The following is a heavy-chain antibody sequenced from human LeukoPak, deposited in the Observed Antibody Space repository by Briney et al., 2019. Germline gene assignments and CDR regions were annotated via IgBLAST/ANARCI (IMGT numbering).Heavy chain of an antibody. V-gene: IGHV1-2*02. CDR3: ATKGSSGWPYYFDY. Sequence: GASVKVSCKASGYTFTGYYMHWVRQAPGQGLEWMGWINPNSGGTNYAQKFQGRVTMTRDTSISTAYMELSRLRSEDTAVYYCATKGSSGWPYYFDYWGQGTLVTVSS. CDR1: GYTFTGYY. CDR2: INPNSGGT. J-gene: IGHJ4*02. D-gene: IGHD6-19*01.